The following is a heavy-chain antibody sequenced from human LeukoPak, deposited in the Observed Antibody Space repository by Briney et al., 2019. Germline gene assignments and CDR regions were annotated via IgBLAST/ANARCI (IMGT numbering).Heavy chain of an antibody. V-gene: IGHV4-4*02. D-gene: IGHD3-16*01. CDR2: IYHAGHT. Sequence: SETLSLTCAVSGGSITDYNWWSWVRQSPGKGREGIGEIYHAGHTNYNPSLKSRVTMSVDKSQNRFSLKLTSLTTADTAVYYCARVVTLRGSGFWFAPWGQGAPVTVSS. J-gene: IGHJ5*02. CDR1: GGSITDYNW. CDR3: ARVVTLRGSGFWFAP.